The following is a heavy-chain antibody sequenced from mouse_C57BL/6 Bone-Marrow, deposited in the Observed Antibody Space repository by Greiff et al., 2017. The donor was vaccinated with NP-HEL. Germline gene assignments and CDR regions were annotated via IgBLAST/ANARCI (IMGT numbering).Heavy chain of an antibody. CDR1: GYTFTSYW. V-gene: IGHV1-72*01. Sequence: QVQLQQPGAELVKPGASVKLSCKASGYTFTSYWMHWVKQRPGRGLEWIGRIDPNRGGTKYNEKFKSKATLTVDKPSSTAYMQLSSLTSEDSAVYYCAREGELAFAYWGQGTLVTVSA. J-gene: IGHJ3*01. CDR2: IDPNRGGT. CDR3: AREGELAFAY. D-gene: IGHD4-1*01.